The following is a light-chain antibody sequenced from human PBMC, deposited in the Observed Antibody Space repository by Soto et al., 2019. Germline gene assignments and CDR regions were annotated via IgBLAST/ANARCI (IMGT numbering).Light chain of an antibody. V-gene: IGKV3D-15*01. CDR1: QSVSSN. CDR3: QQYYNWPPLT. J-gene: IGKJ4*01. Sequence: EIVVTQSPGTLSVSPGETATLSCGTSQSVSSNLAWYQQKPGQAPRLLIYGASTRATGIPARFSGSGSGTEFTLAISSLQSEDFAVYYCQQYYNWPPLTFGGGTKVEIK. CDR2: GAS.